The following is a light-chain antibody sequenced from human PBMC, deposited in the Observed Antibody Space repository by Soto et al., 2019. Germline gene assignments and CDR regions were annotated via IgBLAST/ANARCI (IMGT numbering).Light chain of an antibody. CDR2: GAS. CDR3: QQYHNWPSWT. J-gene: IGKJ1*01. V-gene: IGKV3-15*01. CDR1: QSVSHS. Sequence: EIVLTQSPGTLSLSPGETATLSFRASQSVSHSLAWFQQRPGQLPRLLIYGASTRATDVSARFSGSGSGTDFTLTISSLQPEDFAVYFCQQYHNWPSWTFGQGTKVDIK.